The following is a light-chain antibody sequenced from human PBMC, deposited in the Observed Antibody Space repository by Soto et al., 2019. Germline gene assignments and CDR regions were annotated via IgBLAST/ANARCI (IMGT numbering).Light chain of an antibody. CDR1: QTITSN. V-gene: IGKV3-15*01. CDR3: QQYNNWPPWT. CDR2: GAS. Sequence: EVVMTQSPATLSVSPGNTVTLSCRANQTITSNLAWYQQKPGQAPRLLIYGASTRATGIPVRFSGSGSGTDFTLTISSLQSEDFAVYYCQQYNNWPPWTFGQGTKVDIK. J-gene: IGKJ1*01.